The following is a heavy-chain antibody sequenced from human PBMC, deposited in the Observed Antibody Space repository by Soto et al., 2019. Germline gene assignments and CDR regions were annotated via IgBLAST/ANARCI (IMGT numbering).Heavy chain of an antibody. D-gene: IGHD6-13*01. CDR1: GGTFSSYA. CDR3: ARDPAVSAAGEYWYFDL. J-gene: IGHJ2*01. CDR2: IIPIFGTA. Sequence: GXSVKVSYKASGGTFSSYAISWVRQAPVQGLEWMGGIIPIFGTANYAQKFQGRVTITADKSTSTAYMELSSLRSEDTAVYYCARDPAVSAAGEYWYFDLWGRGTLVTVYS. V-gene: IGHV1-69*06.